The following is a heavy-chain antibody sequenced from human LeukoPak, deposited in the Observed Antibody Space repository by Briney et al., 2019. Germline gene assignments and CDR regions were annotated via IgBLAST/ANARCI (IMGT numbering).Heavy chain of an antibody. D-gene: IGHD6-13*01. Sequence: GGSLRLSCAASGFTSSRSGTHRVRPAPRTGLGWGAVIWYDGSNKYYADSVKGRFTISRDNSKNTLYLQMNSLRAEDTAVYYCARDPSQLLEDGMDVWGKGTTVTVSS. V-gene: IGHV3-33*01. J-gene: IGHJ6*04. CDR2: IWYDGSNK. CDR3: ARDPSQLLEDGMDV. CDR1: GFTSSRSG.